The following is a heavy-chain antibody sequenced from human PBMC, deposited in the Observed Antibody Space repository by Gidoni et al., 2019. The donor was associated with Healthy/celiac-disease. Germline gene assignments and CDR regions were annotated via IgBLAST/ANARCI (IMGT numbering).Heavy chain of an antibody. CDR3: ARGVAAAGPGDYCDY. D-gene: IGHD6-13*01. J-gene: IGHJ4*01. V-gene: IGHV3-66*01. Sequence: EVQVVESGGGLVQPGGSLSHSCAASGFTVRSNYMSWVRQAPGKGLGWFSVVYSGGSPYYAGSVKGRFPISRDKSKNALYLQMNSLRAEDTAVYYCARGVAAAGPGDYCDYWGQGTLVTVSS. CDR1: GFTVRSNY. CDR2: VYSGGSP.